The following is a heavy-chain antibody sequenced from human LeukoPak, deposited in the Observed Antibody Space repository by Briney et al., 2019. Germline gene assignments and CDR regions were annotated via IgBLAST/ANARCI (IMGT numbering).Heavy chain of an antibody. CDR1: GGSVSSYH. V-gene: IGHV4-4*07. CDR2: IYTSGST. J-gene: IGHJ4*02. Sequence: SETLSLTCIVSGGSVSSYHWSWIRQPAGKGLEWIGRIYTSGSTNYNPSLKSRVTISVDTSKNQFSLKLSSVTAADTAVYYCARWAYYGSGSYYNPSDYWGQGTLVTVSS. D-gene: IGHD3-10*01. CDR3: ARWAYYGSGSYYNPSDY.